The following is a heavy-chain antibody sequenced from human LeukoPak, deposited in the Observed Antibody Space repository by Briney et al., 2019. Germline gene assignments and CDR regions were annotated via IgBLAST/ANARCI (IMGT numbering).Heavy chain of an antibody. CDR1: GFTFSSYA. D-gene: IGHD5-12*01. CDR2: ISYGGCNK. Sequence: PGGSLRLSCAASGFTFSSYAMHWVRQAPGKGLEWVAVISYGGCNKYYADSVKRRFTISRDNSKNTLYLQLNSLRAEDTAVYYCARQELDIVAPNFDYWGQGTLVTVSS. V-gene: IGHV3-30*04. CDR3: ARQELDIVAPNFDY. J-gene: IGHJ4*02.